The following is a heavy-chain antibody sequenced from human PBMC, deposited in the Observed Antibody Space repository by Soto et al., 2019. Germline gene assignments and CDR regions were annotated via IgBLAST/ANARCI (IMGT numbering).Heavy chain of an antibody. CDR3: TRGIAAADYWDYGMDV. D-gene: IGHD6-13*01. J-gene: IGHJ6*02. Sequence: EVQLVESGGGLVQPGGSLKLSCAASGFTFSGSAMHWVRQASGKGLEWVGRIRSKANSYATAYAASVKGRFTISRDDSKNKAYLQMNNMKTEDTAVYYCTRGIAAADYWDYGMDVWGQGTTVTVSS. V-gene: IGHV3-73*02. CDR1: GFTFSGSA. CDR2: IRSKANSYAT.